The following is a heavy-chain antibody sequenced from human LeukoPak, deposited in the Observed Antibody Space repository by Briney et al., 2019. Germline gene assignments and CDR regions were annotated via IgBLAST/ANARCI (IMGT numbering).Heavy chain of an antibody. CDR1: GFNFRTYW. J-gene: IGHJ4*02. Sequence: GGSLRLSCAASGFNFRTYWMSWVRQAPGKGLEWVANIKLDGSETYYVDSVKGRFTISRDNTKNSLYLQMNSLRAEDTAVYYCVRDRTRWVYWGQGTLVTVSS. CDR2: IKLDGSET. D-gene: IGHD2-2*01. CDR3: VRDRTRWVY. V-gene: IGHV3-7*01.